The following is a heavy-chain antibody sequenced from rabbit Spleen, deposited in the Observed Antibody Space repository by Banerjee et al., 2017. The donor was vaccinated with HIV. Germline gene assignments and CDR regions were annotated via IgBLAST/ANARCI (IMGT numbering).Heavy chain of an antibody. Sequence: QSLEESGGGLVKPGGTLTLTCTVSGFSFSADYYMCWVRQAPGKGLEWIACIHTGSKNNIYYANWAKGRFTISKTSSTTGTLQMTSLTAADTATYFCARFYAGYGDFGYAAMWGPGTLVTVS. J-gene: IGHJ4*01. CDR1: GFSFSADYY. CDR2: IHTGSKNNI. V-gene: IGHV1S40*01. CDR3: ARFYAGYGDFGYAAM. D-gene: IGHD7-1*01.